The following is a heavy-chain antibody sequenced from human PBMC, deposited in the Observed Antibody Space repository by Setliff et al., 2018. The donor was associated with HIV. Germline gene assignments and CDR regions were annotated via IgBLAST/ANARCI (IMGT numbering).Heavy chain of an antibody. CDR2: IIPNTDDT. CDR1: GGSFSSYA. V-gene: IGHV1-2*02. Sequence: ASVKVSCKASGGSFSSYAISWVRQAPGQGLEWMGGIIPNTDDTKYAEKFQGRVTMTRETSISTAYMELSRLRSDDTAVYYCARLRYTTMGGLDYWGQGSLVTVSS. J-gene: IGHJ4*02. CDR3: ARLRYTTMGGLDY. D-gene: IGHD5-18*01.